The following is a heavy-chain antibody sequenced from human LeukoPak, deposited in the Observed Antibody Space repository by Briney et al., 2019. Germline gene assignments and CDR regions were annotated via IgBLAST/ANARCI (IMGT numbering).Heavy chain of an antibody. V-gene: IGHV4-39*01. Sequence: PSETLSLTCTVSGGSVSSSSYYWGWIRQPPGKGLEWIGIMYYSGTTYYNSSLKSRVTISVDTSKNQFSLKLSSVTAADTAVYYCARLTYDIFTGYHHACFDYWGQGTLVTVSS. J-gene: IGHJ4*02. CDR1: GGSVSSSSYY. CDR3: ARLTYDIFTGYHHACFDY. CDR2: MYYSGTT. D-gene: IGHD3-9*01.